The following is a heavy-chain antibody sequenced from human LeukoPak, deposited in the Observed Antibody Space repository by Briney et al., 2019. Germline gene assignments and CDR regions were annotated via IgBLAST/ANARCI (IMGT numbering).Heavy chain of an antibody. D-gene: IGHD3-10*01. CDR3: AEDIHYYGSGSDLD. CDR1: GFTFSSYA. V-gene: IGHV3-23*01. CDR2: ISGSGGST. Sequence: GGSLRLSCAASGFTFSSYAMSWVRQAPGKGLEWVSAISGSGGSTYYADSVKGRFTISRDNSKNTLYLQMNSLRAEDTAVYYCAEDIHYYGSGSDLDRGQGTLVTVSS. J-gene: IGHJ4*02.